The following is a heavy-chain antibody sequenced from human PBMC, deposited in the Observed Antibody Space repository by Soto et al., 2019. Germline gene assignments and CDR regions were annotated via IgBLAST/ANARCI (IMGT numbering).Heavy chain of an antibody. CDR1: GGSFSGYY. V-gene: IGHV4-34*01. CDR2: INHSGST. J-gene: IGHJ5*02. Sequence: SETLSLTCAVYGGSFSGYYWSWIRQPPGKGLEWIGEINHSGSTNYNPSLKSRVTISVDTSKNQFSLKLSSVTAADTAVYYCAKNVLRFLQTGGWFDPWGQGTLVTVSS. CDR3: AKNVLRFLQTGGWFDP. D-gene: IGHD3-3*01.